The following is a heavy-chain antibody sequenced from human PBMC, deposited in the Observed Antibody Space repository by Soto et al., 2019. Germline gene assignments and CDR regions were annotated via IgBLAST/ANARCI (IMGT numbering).Heavy chain of an antibody. D-gene: IGHD1-26*01. CDR2: INYSGAT. V-gene: IGHV3-23*01. Sequence: EVQLLESGGGLVQPGGSLRLSCAAPGFTLSRYAMNWVRQAPGKGLQWVSTINYSGATYYADSVKGRFTISRDNSKNTVYLQMNSLRAEDTAVYFCAKQGSTSYFEYWGQGTLVTVSS. CDR3: AKQGSTSYFEY. CDR1: GFTLSRYA. J-gene: IGHJ4*02.